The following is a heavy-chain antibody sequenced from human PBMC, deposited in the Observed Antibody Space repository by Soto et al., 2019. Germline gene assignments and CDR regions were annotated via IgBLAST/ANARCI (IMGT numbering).Heavy chain of an antibody. D-gene: IGHD3-10*01. CDR3: ARVDPRGVAVVRDY. CDR2: ISGFNGQT. Sequence: ASVKVSCKASGNTFASRGFSWVREAPGQGLEWMGWISGFNGQTNYALKFQGRVTLTTDASTSTAYMELRSLRSDDTAVYFCARVDPRGVAVVRDYWSQGTLVTVSS. V-gene: IGHV1-18*01. J-gene: IGHJ4*02. CDR1: GNTFASRG.